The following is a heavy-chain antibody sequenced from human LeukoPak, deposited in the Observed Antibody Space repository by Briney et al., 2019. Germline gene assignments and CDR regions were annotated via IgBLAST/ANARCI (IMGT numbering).Heavy chain of an antibody. J-gene: IGHJ6*02. CDR3: ASPKTPGDYDILTGYTYYYGMDV. CDR1: GFTVSSNY. CDR2: IYSVGST. D-gene: IGHD3-9*01. Sequence: RGSLRLSCAASGFTVSSNYMSWVRQAPGKGLEWVSVIYSVGSTYYADSVKGRFTISRDTSKNTLCLQMNSLRAEDTAVYYCASPKTPGDYDILTGYTYYYGMDVWGQGTTVTVSS. V-gene: IGHV3-53*01.